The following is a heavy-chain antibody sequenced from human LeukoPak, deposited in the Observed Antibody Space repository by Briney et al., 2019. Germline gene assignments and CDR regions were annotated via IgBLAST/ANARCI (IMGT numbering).Heavy chain of an antibody. V-gene: IGHV3-21*01. CDR3: ARDRGKGDYCYDSSGYAFDI. Sequence: PGGSLRLSCAASGFTFSSYSMNWVRQAPGKGLEWVSSISSSSSYIYYADSVKGRFTISRDNAKNSLYLQMNSLRAEDTAVYYCARDRGKGDYCYDSSGYAFDIWGQGTMVTVSS. CDR2: ISSSSSYI. CDR1: GFTFSSYS. J-gene: IGHJ3*02. D-gene: IGHD3-22*01.